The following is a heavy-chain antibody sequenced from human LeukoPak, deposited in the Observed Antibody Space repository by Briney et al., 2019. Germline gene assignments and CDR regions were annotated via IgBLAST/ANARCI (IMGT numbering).Heavy chain of an antibody. CDR1: GFTFSSYG. D-gene: IGHD3-10*01. CDR3: ARVWRSYYNVGTYPLAY. V-gene: IGHV3-33*01. CDR2: IWYDGSNK. J-gene: IGHJ4*02. Sequence: GGSLRLSCAASGFTFSSYGMHWVRQAPGKGLEWVAVIWYDGSNKYYADSVKGRFTISRDNSKNTLYLQVNSLRAEDTAVYYCARVWRSYYNVGTYPLAYWGQGTLVTVSS.